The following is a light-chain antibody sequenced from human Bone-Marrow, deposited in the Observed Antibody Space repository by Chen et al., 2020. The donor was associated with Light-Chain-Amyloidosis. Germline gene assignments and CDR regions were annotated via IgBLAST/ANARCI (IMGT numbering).Light chain of an antibody. CDR3: QVWDRSSDRPV. J-gene: IGLJ3*02. Sequence: SYVLTQPSSVSLAPGQTATIACGGNNIGTTSVQWYQQTPGQAPLLVVYDDSDRPSGIPERLSGSNSGNTATLTISRVEAGDEADYYCQVWDRSSDRPVFGGGTKLTVL. CDR1: NIGTTS. V-gene: IGLV3-21*02. CDR2: DDS.